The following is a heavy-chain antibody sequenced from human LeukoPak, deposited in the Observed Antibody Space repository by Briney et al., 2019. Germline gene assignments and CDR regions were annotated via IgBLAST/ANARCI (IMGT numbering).Heavy chain of an antibody. D-gene: IGHD1-26*01. J-gene: IGHJ5*02. V-gene: IGHV4-4*07. Sequence: SETLSLTCTVSGGSISSYYWSWIRQPAGKGLEWIGRIYASGSTNYIPSLKSRVTMSVDTSKSQFSLKLISVTAADTAVYYCARDPRGIVGANHNWFDPWGQGTLVTVSS. CDR3: ARDPRGIVGANHNWFDP. CDR1: GGSISSYY. CDR2: IYASGST.